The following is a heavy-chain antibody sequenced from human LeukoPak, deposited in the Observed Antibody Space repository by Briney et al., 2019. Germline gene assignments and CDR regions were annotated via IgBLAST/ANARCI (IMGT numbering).Heavy chain of an antibody. D-gene: IGHD3-10*01. CDR2: IYRGDST. CDR3: ARGGVNTMLRGVIRYYFMDV. Sequence: GGSLRLSCAASGFTVSSNYMSWVRQAPGKGLEWVSVIYRGDSTYYADSVKGRFTISRDNSKNTLYLQMNSLRAEDTAVYYCARGGVNTMLRGVIRYYFMDVWGKGTTVTISS. V-gene: IGHV3-53*01. CDR1: GFTVSSNY. J-gene: IGHJ6*03.